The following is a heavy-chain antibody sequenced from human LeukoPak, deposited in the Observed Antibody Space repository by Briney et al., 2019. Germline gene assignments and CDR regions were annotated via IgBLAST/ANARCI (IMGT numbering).Heavy chain of an antibody. CDR3: ARSSNNYYYYYGMDV. J-gene: IGHJ6*02. CDR2: IWYDGSNK. CDR1: GFTFSSYG. V-gene: IGHV3-33*01. Sequence: GGSLRLSCAASGFTFSSYGMHWVRQAPGKGLEWVAVIWYDGSNKYYADSVKGRFTISRDNSKNTLYLQMNSLRAEDTAVYYCARSSNNYYYYYGMDVRGQGTTVTVSS.